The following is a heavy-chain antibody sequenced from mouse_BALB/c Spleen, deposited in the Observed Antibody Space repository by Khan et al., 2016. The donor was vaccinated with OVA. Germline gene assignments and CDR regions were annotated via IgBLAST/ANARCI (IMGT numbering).Heavy chain of an antibody. CDR1: GYSFTGYY. J-gene: IGHJ3*01. V-gene: IGHV1-26*01. Sequence: VQLQQSGPDLVKPGASVKMSCKASGYSFTGYYMNWVKQSHGKSLESIGRVNPNTGNINYNQKFKDKAILIVDTSSSTAYMELRRLTSEDSAVYYCARGYDFFAYWGQGTLVTVSA. CDR2: VNPNTGNI. CDR3: ARGYDFFAY. D-gene: IGHD2-14*01.